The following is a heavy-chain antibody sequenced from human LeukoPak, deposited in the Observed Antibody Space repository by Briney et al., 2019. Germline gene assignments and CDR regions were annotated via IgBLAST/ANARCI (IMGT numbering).Heavy chain of an antibody. D-gene: IGHD6-19*01. J-gene: IGHJ4*02. CDR1: GFTFSSYE. CDR2: ISFSGSTI. Sequence: GGSLRLSCAASGFTFSSYEMNWVRQAPGKGLEWVSYISFSGSTIYYADSVKGRFTISRDNAKNSLYLRMNSLRAEDTALYYCARGGSTGWYSFDYWGQGTLVTVSS. CDR3: ARGGSTGWYSFDY. V-gene: IGHV3-48*03.